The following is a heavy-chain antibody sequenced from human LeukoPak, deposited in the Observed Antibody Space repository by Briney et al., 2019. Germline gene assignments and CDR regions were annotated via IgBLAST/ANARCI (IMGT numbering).Heavy chain of an antibody. CDR1: GFTFSNSW. Sequence: GGSLRLSCAASGFTFSNSWMSWVRQAPGKGLEWLAFIKLDGSEKYYVDSVKGRFTVSRDNAKESLYLQMNILRVEDTAVYYWAKNAPLDYWAREPWSPSPQ. V-gene: IGHV3-7*01. CDR2: IKLDGSEK. D-gene: IGHD2-2*01. CDR3: AKNAPLDY. J-gene: IGHJ4*02.